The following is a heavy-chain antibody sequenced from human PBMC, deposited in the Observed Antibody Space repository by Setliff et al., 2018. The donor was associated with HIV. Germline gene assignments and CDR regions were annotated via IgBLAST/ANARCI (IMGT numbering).Heavy chain of an antibody. CDR2: IYYSGST. V-gene: IGHV4-39*01. Sequence: SETLSLTCTVSGGSISSSSYYWGWIRQPPGKGLEWIGSIYYSGSTYYNPSLKSRVTISVDTSKNQFSLKLSSVTAADTAVYYCARAAAQQLDYWGQGTLVTVSS. J-gene: IGHJ4*02. D-gene: IGHD6-13*01. CDR3: ARAAAQQLDY. CDR1: GGSISSSSYY.